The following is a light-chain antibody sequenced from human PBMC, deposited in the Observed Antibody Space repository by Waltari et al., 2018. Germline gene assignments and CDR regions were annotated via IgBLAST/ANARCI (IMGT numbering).Light chain of an antibody. V-gene: IGLV3-19*01. CDR1: SLRSYH. CDR2: DQN. Sequence: TQDPAVSVAVGQTVRITCQGDSLRSYHASWYQQRPGQAPKLLIYDQNNRPSGVPGLFSGSSSDNTASLTITGAQAEDEAYYYCHSRDASGVGGAFGGGTKLTVL. J-gene: IGLJ2*01. CDR3: HSRDASGVGGA.